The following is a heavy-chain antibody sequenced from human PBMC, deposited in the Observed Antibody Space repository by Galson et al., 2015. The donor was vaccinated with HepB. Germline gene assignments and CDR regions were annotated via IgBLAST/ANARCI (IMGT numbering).Heavy chain of an antibody. V-gene: IGHV1-18*04. J-gene: IGHJ3*02. D-gene: IGHD6-13*01. CDR1: GYTFTSYG. CDR2: ISAYNGNT. Sequence: SVKVSCKASGYTFTSYGISWVRQAPGQGLEWMGWISAYNGNTNYAQKLQGRVTMTTDTSTSTAYMELRSLRSDDTAVYYCAREYSSSWSHDAFDIWGQGTMVTVSS. CDR3: AREYSSSWSHDAFDI.